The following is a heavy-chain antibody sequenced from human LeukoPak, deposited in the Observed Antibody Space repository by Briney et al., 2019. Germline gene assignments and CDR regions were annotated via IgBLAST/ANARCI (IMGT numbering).Heavy chain of an antibody. J-gene: IGHJ4*02. CDR3: ARDGVAGGFDY. D-gene: IGHD6-19*01. CDR2: IHYSGST. CDR1: GGSIGSYY. Sequence: SETLSLTCTVSGGSIGSYYWNGIRQAPGKGLEWIGYIHYSGSTNHNSSLKSRVTISVDTSKNQYSLKLSSVTATDTAVYYCARDGVAGGFDYWGQGTLVTVSS. V-gene: IGHV4-59*01.